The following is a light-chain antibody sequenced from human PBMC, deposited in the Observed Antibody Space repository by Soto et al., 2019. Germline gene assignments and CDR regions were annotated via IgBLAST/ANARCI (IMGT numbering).Light chain of an antibody. Sequence: DIVLTQSPATLSLSPGERATLSCRASQRIGDYLAWYQQRPGQAPRLLIYDASNRAAGTPARFSGSGSGSDYTLXISSLQPDXXAVYYCQQRYVWPITFGQGTRLDIK. J-gene: IGKJ5*01. CDR2: DAS. CDR3: QQRYVWPIT. V-gene: IGKV3-11*01. CDR1: QRIGDY.